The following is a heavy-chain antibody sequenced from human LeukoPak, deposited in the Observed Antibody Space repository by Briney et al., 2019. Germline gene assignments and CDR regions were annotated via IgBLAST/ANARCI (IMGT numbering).Heavy chain of an antibody. CDR1: GFTFRYYA. CDR3: AKDRYDMRHMDV. V-gene: IGHV3-30-3*01. D-gene: IGHD3-9*01. J-gene: IGHJ6*02. CDR2: ISNDGSIQ. Sequence: GRSLRLSCAASGFTFRYYAMHWVRQAPGKGLEWVAVISNDGSIQYYTDSVKGRFIISRDDSKNRMYLQMNSLRAEDTAVYYCAKDRYDMRHMDVWGQGTTVTVSS.